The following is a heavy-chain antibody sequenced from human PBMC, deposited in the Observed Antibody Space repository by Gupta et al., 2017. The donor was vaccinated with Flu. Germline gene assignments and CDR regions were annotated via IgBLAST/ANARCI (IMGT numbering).Heavy chain of an antibody. V-gene: IGHV1-2*02. CDR2: MNPKSGGS. D-gene: IGHD6-19*01. Sequence: QVQLVQTRTDVKKPGASVKVSCKASGYTLTDYDIHWVRQAPGQGLEWMGWMNPKSGGSNSAQKFLSRVTRTRDTSINTAYMEVTDLTSVDTAIYYGARAGVSAWHSPYYFDYWCQGTLVTVSS. CDR1: GYTLTDYD. CDR3: ARAGVSAWHSPYYFDY. J-gene: IGHJ4*02.